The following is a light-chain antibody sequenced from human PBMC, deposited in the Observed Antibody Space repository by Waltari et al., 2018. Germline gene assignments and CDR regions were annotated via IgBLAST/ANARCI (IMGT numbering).Light chain of an antibody. Sequence: QSALTQPRSVSGSPGQSVAISCTGTSNGVNSYNYVSWYQQHPGKAPKLMIFDVNRRPSGVPARFSGSGSDNTASLTISGLQAEDEADYYCCSYAGGYTRWVFGGGTKLTVL. CDR1: SNGVNSYNY. J-gene: IGLJ3*02. CDR3: CSYAGGYTRWV. V-gene: IGLV2-11*01. CDR2: DVN.